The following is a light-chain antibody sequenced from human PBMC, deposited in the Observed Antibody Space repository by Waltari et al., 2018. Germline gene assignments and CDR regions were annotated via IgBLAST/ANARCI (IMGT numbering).Light chain of an antibody. V-gene: IGKV3-11*01. CDR2: DVF. CDR3: QQRRDWPIT. J-gene: IGKJ5*01. CDR1: HSVDTS. Sequence: EIVLTQSPDTLSLSTGDRATLSCRASHSVDTSLAWYQQKLGQAPRLLIYDVFYRATGIPARFSGRGSGTDFTLTISSLEPEDFALYFCQQRRDWPITFGQGTRLEIK.